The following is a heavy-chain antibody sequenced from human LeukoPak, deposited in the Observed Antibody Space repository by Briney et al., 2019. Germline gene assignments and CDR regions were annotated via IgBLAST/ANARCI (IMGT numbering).Heavy chain of an antibody. CDR3: ARQPGAGWFDP. CDR1: GYSFTSSW. J-gene: IGHJ5*02. V-gene: IGHV5-51*01. D-gene: IGHD3-10*01. CDR2: INPGDSDT. Sequence: GESLKISCQASGYSFTSSWIGWARQVPGKGMEWMAIINPGDSDTRYSPSFQGQVTISADKSISTVYLQWGSLKASDTAMYYCARQPGAGWFDPWGQGTLVTVSS.